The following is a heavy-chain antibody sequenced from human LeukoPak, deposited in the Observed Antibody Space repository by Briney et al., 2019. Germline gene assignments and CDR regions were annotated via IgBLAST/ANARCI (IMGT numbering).Heavy chain of an antibody. CDR3: ARVVYSSSSTSYYYYMDV. CDR1: GGSISSYY. V-gene: IGHV4-59*01. Sequence: PSETLSLTCTVSGGSISSYYWSWIRQPPGKGLEWIGYIYYSGSTNYNPSLKSRVTISLDTSKNQFSLKLSSMTAADTAVYCCARVVYSSSSTSYYYYMDVWGKGTTVTVSS. J-gene: IGHJ6*03. CDR2: IYYSGST. D-gene: IGHD6-6*01.